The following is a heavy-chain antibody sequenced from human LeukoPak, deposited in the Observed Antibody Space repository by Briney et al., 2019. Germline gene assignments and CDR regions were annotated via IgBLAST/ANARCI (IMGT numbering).Heavy chain of an antibody. CDR2: MNPNSGNT. D-gene: IGHD3-10*01. CDR3: ARAQGTDNYYYYGMDV. CDR1: GYTFTSYD. V-gene: IGHV1-8*01. J-gene: IGHJ6*02. Sequence: ASVKVSCKASGYTFTSYDINWVRQATGQGLEWMGWMNPNSGNTGYAQKFQGRVTMTRNTSISTAYMELSSLRSEDTAVYYCARAQGTDNYYYYGMDVWGQGTTVTVSS.